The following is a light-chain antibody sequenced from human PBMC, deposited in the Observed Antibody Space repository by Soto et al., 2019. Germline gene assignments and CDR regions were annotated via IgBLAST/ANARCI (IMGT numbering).Light chain of an antibody. Sequence: ALTQPASVSGSPGQSITISCTGTRTDVGGYNFVSWYQQHPGKAPKLIIYEVSNRPSGVSNRFSGSKSDNTASLTISGLQAEDEADYYCCSYVSSKTYVFGTGTKVTVL. V-gene: IGLV2-14*01. CDR2: EVS. J-gene: IGLJ1*01. CDR3: CSYVSSKTYV. CDR1: RTDVGGYNF.